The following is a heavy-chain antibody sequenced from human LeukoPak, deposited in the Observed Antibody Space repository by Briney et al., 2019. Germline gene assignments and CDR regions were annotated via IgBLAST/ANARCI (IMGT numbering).Heavy chain of an antibody. CDR2: INHSGRT. Sequence: TPSETLSLTCAVYGGSFSGYYWSWIRQPPGKGLEWIGEINHSGRTNYNPSLKSRVTISVDTSKNQFSLKLSSVTAADTAVYYCASRRWLPYYFDYWGQGTLVTVSS. CDR3: ASRRWLPYYFDY. J-gene: IGHJ4*02. V-gene: IGHV4-34*01. D-gene: IGHD5-24*01. CDR1: GGSFSGYY.